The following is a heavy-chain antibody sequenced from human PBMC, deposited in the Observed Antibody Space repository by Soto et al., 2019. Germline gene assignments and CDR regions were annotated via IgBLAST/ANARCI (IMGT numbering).Heavy chain of an antibody. CDR3: AKPLQDYDILGSHAFDI. CDR2: ISGSGGST. V-gene: IGHV3-23*01. D-gene: IGHD3-9*01. J-gene: IGHJ3*02. Sequence: EVQLLESGGGLVQPGGSLRLSCAASGFTFSSYAMSWVRQAPGKGLEWVSAISGSGGSTYYADSVKGRFTISGDNSKNTLYLQMNSVRAEDTAVYYCAKPLQDYDILGSHAFDIWGQGTMVTVSS. CDR1: GFTFSSYA.